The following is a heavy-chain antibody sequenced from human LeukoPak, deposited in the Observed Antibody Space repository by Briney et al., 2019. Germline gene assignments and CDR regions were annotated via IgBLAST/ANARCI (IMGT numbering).Heavy chain of an antibody. J-gene: IGHJ4*02. CDR2: ISAYNGNT. V-gene: IGHV1-18*01. D-gene: IGHD2-2*02. CDR3: ARGLKAYIPGIDY. CDR1: GYTFTSYG. Sequence: APGKVSCKASGYTFTSYGISWVPQAPGQGLERMGWISAYNGNTNYAQKLQGRVTTTTDTSTSTAYMELRSPRSDDTAVYYCARGLKAYIPGIDYWGQGTLVTVSS.